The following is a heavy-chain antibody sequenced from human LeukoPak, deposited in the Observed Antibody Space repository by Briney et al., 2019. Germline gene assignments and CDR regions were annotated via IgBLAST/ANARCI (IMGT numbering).Heavy chain of an antibody. J-gene: IGHJ6*03. Sequence: GGSLRLSCAASGFTFSKYSMNWVRQAPGKGLEWVSSISSSSSYIYYADSVKGRFTISRDNAKNSLYLQMNSLRAEDTAVYYCARKYGSGSYYYMDVWGKGTTVTVSS. V-gene: IGHV3-21*01. CDR1: GFTFSKYS. D-gene: IGHD3-10*01. CDR3: ARKYGSGSYYYMDV. CDR2: ISSSSSYI.